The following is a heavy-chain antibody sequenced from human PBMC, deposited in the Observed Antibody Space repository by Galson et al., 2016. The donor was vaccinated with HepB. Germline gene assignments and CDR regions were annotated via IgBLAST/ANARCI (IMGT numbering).Heavy chain of an antibody. CDR2: ISRSGDST. CDR1: GFTFRNYG. D-gene: IGHD1-26*01. J-gene: IGHJ6*04. V-gene: IGHV3-23*01. Sequence: LRLSCAASGFTFRNYGMTWVRQAPGKGLEVVSSISRSGDSTDYADSVKGRFTISRDNSKNTLSLQMNSLRAEDTATYYCVQGSTAPAVWGKGTTVTVSS. CDR3: VQGSTAPAV.